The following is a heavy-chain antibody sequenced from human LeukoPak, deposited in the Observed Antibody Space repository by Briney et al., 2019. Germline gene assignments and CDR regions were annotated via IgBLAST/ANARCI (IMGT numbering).Heavy chain of an antibody. CDR3: AREGNLYYYYMDV. D-gene: IGHD1-14*01. Sequence: SETLSLTCTVSGGSISSYYWSWIRQPAGKGLEWIGRIYTSGSTNYNPSLKSRVTISVDTSKNQFSLKLNSVTAADTAVYYCAREGNLYYYYMDVWGKGTTVTISS. CDR2: IYTSGST. V-gene: IGHV4-4*07. J-gene: IGHJ6*03. CDR1: GGSISSYY.